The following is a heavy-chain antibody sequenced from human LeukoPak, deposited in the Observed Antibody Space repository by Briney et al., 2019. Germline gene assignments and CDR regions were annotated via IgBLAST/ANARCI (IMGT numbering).Heavy chain of an antibody. J-gene: IGHJ3*02. CDR2: ISYDGSDK. CDR1: DISFINYA. Sequence: GGSLGLSCAASDISFINYAMLWVRQAPGKGLDWVAFISYDGSDKFYPDSVKGRFTISRDNSKNTVYLQMNSLIPDDTAVYYCAREGVGVLGAFDIWGQGTMVTVSS. CDR3: AREGVGVLGAFDI. D-gene: IGHD1-26*01. V-gene: IGHV3-30-3*01.